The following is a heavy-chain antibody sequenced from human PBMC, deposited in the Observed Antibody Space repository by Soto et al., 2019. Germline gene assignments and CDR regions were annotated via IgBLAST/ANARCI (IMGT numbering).Heavy chain of an antibody. Sequence: GGSLRLSCTASGFTFGDYAMSWFRQAPGKGLEWVGFIRSKAYGGTTEYAASVKGRFTISRDDSKSIAYLQMNSLKTEDTAVYYCTRDQWFGELLNYYYYYYMDVWGKGTTVTVSS. J-gene: IGHJ6*03. D-gene: IGHD3-10*01. CDR2: IRSKAYGGTT. CDR3: TRDQWFGELLNYYYYYYMDV. V-gene: IGHV3-49*03. CDR1: GFTFGDYA.